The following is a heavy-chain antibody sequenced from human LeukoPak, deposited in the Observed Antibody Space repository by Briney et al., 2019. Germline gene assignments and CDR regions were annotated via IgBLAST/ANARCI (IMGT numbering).Heavy chain of an antibody. D-gene: IGHD2-2*02. J-gene: IGHJ2*01. Sequence: SETLSLTCTVSGGSISSGSYYWSWIRQPAGKGLEWIGRIYTSGSTNYNPSLKSRVTISVDTSKNQFSLKLSSVTAADTAVYYCARASFKSYCSSTSCYTSYWYFDLWGRGTLVTVSS. CDR1: GGSISSGSYY. CDR2: IYTSGST. CDR3: ARASFKSYCSSTSCYTSYWYFDL. V-gene: IGHV4-61*02.